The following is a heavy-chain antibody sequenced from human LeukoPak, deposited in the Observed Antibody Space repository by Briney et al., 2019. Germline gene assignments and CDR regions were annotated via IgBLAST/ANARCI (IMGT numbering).Heavy chain of an antibody. CDR2: IIPILGIA. CDR3: ARSNGRYYDSSGYPGWDDDY. J-gene: IGHJ4*02. D-gene: IGHD3-22*01. CDR1: GGTFSSYA. V-gene: IGHV1-69*04. Sequence: SVKVSCKASGGTFSSYAISWVRQAPGQGLEWVGRIIPILGIANYAQKFQGRVTITADKPTSTAYMELSSLRSEDTAVYYCARSNGRYYDSSGYPGWDDDYWGQGTLVTVSS.